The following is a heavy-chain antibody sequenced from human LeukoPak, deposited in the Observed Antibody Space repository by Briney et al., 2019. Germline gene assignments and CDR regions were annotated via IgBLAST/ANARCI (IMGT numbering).Heavy chain of an antibody. CDR2: IYYSGST. CDR1: GGSISSYY. V-gene: IGHV4-59*01. Sequence: SETLSLTRTVSGGSISSYYWSWIRQPPGKGLEWIGYIYYSGSTNYNPSLKSRVTISVDTSKNQFSLKLSSVTAADTAVYYCARGSVRGEFDPWGQGTLVTVSS. CDR3: ARGSVRGEFDP. J-gene: IGHJ5*02. D-gene: IGHD3-10*01.